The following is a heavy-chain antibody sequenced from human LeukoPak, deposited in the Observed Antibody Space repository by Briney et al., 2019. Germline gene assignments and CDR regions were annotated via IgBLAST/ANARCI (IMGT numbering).Heavy chain of an antibody. Sequence: GGSLRISCAASGFTFSNYGISWVRLTPGKGLEWVSSISGTGYTTYYADSVKGRFTISRDNSKNTLYLQMKSLRAEDTALYYCAKWAGDERHGSNWYGPIDNWGQGTLVTVSS. CDR2: ISGTGYTT. CDR3: AKWAGDERHGSNWYGPIDN. CDR1: GFTFSNYG. D-gene: IGHD6-13*01. V-gene: IGHV3-23*01. J-gene: IGHJ4*02.